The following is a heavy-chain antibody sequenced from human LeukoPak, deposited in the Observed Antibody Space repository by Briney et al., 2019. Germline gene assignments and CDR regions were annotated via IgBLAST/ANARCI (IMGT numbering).Heavy chain of an antibody. J-gene: IGHJ4*02. CDR2: INPNSGGT. CDR1: GYTFTSYY. V-gene: IGHV1-2*02. D-gene: IGHD6-6*01. CDR3: ARVKYSSSSRFDY. Sequence: GASVKVSCKASGYTFTSYYMHWVRQAPGQGLEWMGWINPNSGGTNYAQKFQGRVTMTRDTSISTAYMELSRLRSDDTAVYYCARVKYSSSSRFDYWGQGTLVTVSS.